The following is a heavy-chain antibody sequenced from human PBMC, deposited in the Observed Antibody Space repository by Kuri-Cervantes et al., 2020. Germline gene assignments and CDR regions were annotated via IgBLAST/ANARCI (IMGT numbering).Heavy chain of an antibody. V-gene: IGHV3-13*01. CDR2: IGTAGDT. J-gene: IGHJ4*02. Sequence: GESLKISCAASGFTFSSYDMHWVRQATGKGLEWVSAIGTAGDTYYPGSVKGRFTISGDNAKNSLYLQMNSLRAEGTAVYYCARGRETGRYFDWSLGYWGQGTLVTV. D-gene: IGHD3-9*01. CDR1: GFTFSSYD. CDR3: ARGRETGRYFDWSLGY.